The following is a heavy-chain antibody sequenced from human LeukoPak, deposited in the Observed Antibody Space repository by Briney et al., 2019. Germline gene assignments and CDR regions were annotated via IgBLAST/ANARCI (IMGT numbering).Heavy chain of an antibody. Sequence: GGSLRLSCAASGFTVRTNYVSWVRRAPGKGLEWVSVIYSSGSTYYADSVKDRFTISRDESNNTVYLQMNSLRVEDTAVYYCARAPWGYQLDCWGQGTLVTVSS. J-gene: IGHJ4*02. D-gene: IGHD5-12*01. V-gene: IGHV3-66*01. CDR3: ARAPWGYQLDC. CDR2: IYSSGST. CDR1: GFTVRTNY.